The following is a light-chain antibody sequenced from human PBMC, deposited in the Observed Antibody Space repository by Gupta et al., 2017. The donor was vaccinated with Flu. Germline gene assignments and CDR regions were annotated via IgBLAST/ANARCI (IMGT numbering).Light chain of an antibody. V-gene: IGLV2-14*01. Sequence: SALTQPASVSGSPGPAVTISCTGTRSDVGNYNFVSWYQQNPGRGPKLIIYEVSRRPSGVSDRFSGSKSGNTASLTIAGLQAEDEADYLCSSEVPPRNSYVFGTGTKVTVL. CDR3: SSEVPPRNSYV. J-gene: IGLJ1*01. CDR1: RSDVGNYNF. CDR2: EVS.